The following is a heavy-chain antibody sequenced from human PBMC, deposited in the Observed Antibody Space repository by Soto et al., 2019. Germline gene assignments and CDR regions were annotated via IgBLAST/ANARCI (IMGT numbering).Heavy chain of an antibody. CDR1: GFTFSSYA. V-gene: IGHV3-23*01. CDR2: MSGTGGNT. CDR3: ARVRFSGPGSFNYFDL. J-gene: IGHJ2*01. Sequence: EVQLLESGGGLVQPGGSLRLSCAASGFTFSSYAMNWVRQAPGKGLEWVSGMSGTGGNTYYADSVKGRFTISRDSSKNTLYLQMNSLRAEDTAVFFCARVRFSGPGSFNYFDLWGRGTLVTVSS. D-gene: IGHD3-10*01.